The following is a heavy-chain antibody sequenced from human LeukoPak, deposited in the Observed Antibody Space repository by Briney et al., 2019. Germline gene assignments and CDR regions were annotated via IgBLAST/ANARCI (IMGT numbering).Heavy chain of an antibody. CDR3: ARGSPRYGRERKWFDP. CDR1: GGSISSYY. CDR2: INHSGST. Sequence: PSETLSLTCTVSGGSISSYYWSWIRQPPGKGLEWIGEINHSGSTNYNASLKSRVTISVDTSTNHFSLKLSSVTAADTAVYYCARGSPRYGRERKWFDPWGQGTQVTVSS. J-gene: IGHJ5*02. V-gene: IGHV4-34*01. D-gene: IGHD1-1*01.